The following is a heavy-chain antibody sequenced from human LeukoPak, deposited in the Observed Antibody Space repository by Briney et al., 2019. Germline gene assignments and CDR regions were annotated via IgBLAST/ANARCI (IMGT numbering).Heavy chain of an antibody. V-gene: IGHV4-39*07. Sequence: PSETLSLTCTVSGGSISSYYWGWIRQPPGKGLEWIGSIYYSGSTYYNPSLKSRVTISVDTSKNQFSLKLSSVTAADTAVYYCARVHSSGYYSDYWGQGTLVTVSS. CDR3: ARVHSSGYYSDY. D-gene: IGHD3-22*01. CDR1: GGSISSYY. J-gene: IGHJ4*02. CDR2: IYYSGST.